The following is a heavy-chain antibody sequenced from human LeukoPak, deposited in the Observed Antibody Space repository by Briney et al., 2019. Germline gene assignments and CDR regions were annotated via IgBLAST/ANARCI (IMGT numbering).Heavy chain of an antibody. CDR3: ARGYCSGGSCYSYYYYNYMDV. D-gene: IGHD2-15*01. CDR1: GDSISSGGHY. CDR2: IYRNDIL. V-gene: IGHV4-61*02. J-gene: IGHJ6*03. Sequence: SETLSLTCTVSGDSISSGGHYWTWIRQPAGKGLEWIGRIYRNDILDYNPPLKSRVTISIDTSKNQFSLKLSSVTAADTAVYYCARGYCSGGSCYSYYYYNYMDVWGKGTTVTVSS.